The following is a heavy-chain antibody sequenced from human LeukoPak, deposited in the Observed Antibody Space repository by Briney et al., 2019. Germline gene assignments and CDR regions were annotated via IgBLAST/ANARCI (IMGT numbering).Heavy chain of an antibody. J-gene: IGHJ4*02. CDR2: ISYDGSNK. CDR1: GFTFSSYA. Sequence: GGSLRLSCAASGFTFSSYAMHWVRQAPGKGLEWVAVISYDGSNKYYADSVKGRFTISRDNSKNTLYLQMNSLRAEDTAVYYCARAGGSYWAGIGYWGQGTLVTVSS. D-gene: IGHD1-26*01. V-gene: IGHV3-30-3*01. CDR3: ARAGGSYWAGIGY.